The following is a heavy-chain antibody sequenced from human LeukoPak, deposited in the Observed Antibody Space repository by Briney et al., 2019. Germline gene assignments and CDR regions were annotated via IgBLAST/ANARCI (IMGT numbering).Heavy chain of an antibody. CDR3: ARDPWVLRFLEWPRFDP. CDR1: GYTFTGYY. CDR2: INPNSGGT. D-gene: IGHD3-3*01. Sequence: ASVKVSCKASGYTFTGYYMHWVRQAPGQGLEWMGWINPNSGGTNYAQQFQGRVTMTRDTSISTAYMELSRLRSDDTAVYYCARDPWVLRFLEWPRFDPWRQGTLVTVSS. J-gene: IGHJ5*02. V-gene: IGHV1-2*02.